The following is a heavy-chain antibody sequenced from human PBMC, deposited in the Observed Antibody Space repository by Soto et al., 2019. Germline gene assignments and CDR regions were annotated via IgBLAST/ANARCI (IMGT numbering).Heavy chain of an antibody. CDR1: GFTFSTAW. D-gene: IGHD3-10*01. V-gene: IGHV3-15*01. Sequence: EVQLVESGGGLVKPGESLRLSCAASGFTFSTAWMTWVRQAPGRGLEWVARIKTTGDGGTIHYAAPVKGRFTISRDDSKDTLFLQMNSLKIEDKALYYCIRDPYGSTWGQGTLVTVSS. CDR3: IRDPYGST. CDR2: IKTTGDGGTI. J-gene: IGHJ5*02.